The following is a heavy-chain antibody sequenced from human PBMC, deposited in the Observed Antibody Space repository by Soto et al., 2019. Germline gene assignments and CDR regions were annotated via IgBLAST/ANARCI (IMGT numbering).Heavy chain of an antibody. J-gene: IGHJ4*02. CDR2: INAGNGNT. CDR3: ARDPGYSYGYN. CDR1: GYTFTSYA. D-gene: IGHD5-18*01. Sequence: ASVKVSCKASGYTFTSYAMQWVRQAPGQRLEWMGWINAGNGNTKYSQKFQGRVTITRDTSASTAHMELSSLRSEDTAVYYCARDPGYSYGYNWGQGTLVTVSS. V-gene: IGHV1-3*01.